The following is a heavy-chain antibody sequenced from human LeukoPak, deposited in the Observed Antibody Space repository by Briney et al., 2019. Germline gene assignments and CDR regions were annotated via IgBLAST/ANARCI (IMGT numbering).Heavy chain of an antibody. J-gene: IGHJ4*02. CDR3: ARRHYSSGWRRQFYYFDY. CDR1: GFTFSDYY. V-gene: IGHV3-11*01. CDR2: ISSSGSTI. Sequence: GGSLRLSCAASGFTFSDYYMNWIRQAPGKGLEWVSYISSSGSTIYYADSVKGRFTISRDNAKNSLYLQMNSLRAEDTAVYYCARRHYSSGWRRQFYYFDYWGQGTLVTVSS. D-gene: IGHD6-19*01.